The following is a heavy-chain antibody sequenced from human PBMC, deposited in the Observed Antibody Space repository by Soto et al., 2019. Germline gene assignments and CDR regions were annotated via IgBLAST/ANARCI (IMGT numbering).Heavy chain of an antibody. CDR3: ARDRGYGGNYVFDF. D-gene: IGHD4-4*01. Sequence: GGSLRLSCTTSGFTFSTYAMRWVRQAPGKGLEWVATIWYHGNTYYYKDYIKGRFAVSLDTSKNTVFLQLNTLRAEDTATYYCARDRGYGGNYVFDFWGLGPLFTISS. J-gene: IGHJ4*02. V-gene: IGHV3-33*01. CDR1: GFTFSTYA. CDR2: IWYHGNTY.